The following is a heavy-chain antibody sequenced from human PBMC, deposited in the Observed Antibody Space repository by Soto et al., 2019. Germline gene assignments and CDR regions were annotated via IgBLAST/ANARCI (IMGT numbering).Heavy chain of an antibody. CDR1: GGSVSSGSYF. D-gene: IGHD1-26*01. J-gene: IGHJ4*02. Sequence: QVQLQESGPGLVKPSETLSLTCTVSGGSVSSGSYFWNWIRQPPGKGLEWIGYIHYSGSTNYNPSLKSRVTISVDTSKNQFSLKLNSVTAADTAVYYCARDQGGSYLVYWGQGTLVTVSS. CDR3: ARDQGGSYLVY. V-gene: IGHV4-61*01. CDR2: IHYSGST.